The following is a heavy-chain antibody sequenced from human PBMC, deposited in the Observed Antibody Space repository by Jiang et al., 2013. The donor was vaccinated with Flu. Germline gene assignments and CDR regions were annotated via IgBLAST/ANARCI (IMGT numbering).Heavy chain of an antibody. D-gene: IGHD2-15*01. Sequence: LLKPSETLSLTCAVYGGSFSGYYWSWIRQPPGKGLEWIGEINHSGSTNYNPSLKSRVTISVDTSKNQFSLKLSSVTAADTAVYYCARESGIVVVVAATEGWFDPWGQGTLVTISS. CDR2: INHSGST. CDR3: ARESGIVVVVAATEGWFDP. V-gene: IGHV4-34*01. J-gene: IGHJ5*02. CDR1: GGSFSGYY.